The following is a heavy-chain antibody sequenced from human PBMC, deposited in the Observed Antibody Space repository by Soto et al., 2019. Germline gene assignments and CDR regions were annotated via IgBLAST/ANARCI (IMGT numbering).Heavy chain of an antibody. CDR1: GGSLNSYY. V-gene: IGHV4-59*08. J-gene: IGHJ4*02. CDR3: ARHRTRYCSSTSCYFYLDS. Sequence: SETLSLTCTVSGGSLNSYYWSWIRQPPGMGLESVGYIYYSGSTNYNPSLRSRAIISVDTSKNQFSLKLNSVSAADTAVYYCARHRTRYCSSTSCYFYLDSWGPGTLVTVSS. CDR2: IYYSGST. D-gene: IGHD2-2*01.